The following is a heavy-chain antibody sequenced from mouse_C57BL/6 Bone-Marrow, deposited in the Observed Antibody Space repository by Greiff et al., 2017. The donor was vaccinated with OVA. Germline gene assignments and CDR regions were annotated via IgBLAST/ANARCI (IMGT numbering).Heavy chain of an antibody. CDR1: GFTFSDYG. CDR2: ISSGSSTI. D-gene: IGHD3-2*02. CDR3: ARGKQLRLAWFAY. J-gene: IGHJ3*01. Sequence: EVKLVESGGGLVKPGGSLKLSCAASGFTFSDYGMHWVRQAPEKGLEWVAYISSGSSTIYYADTVKGRFTISRDNAKNTLFLQMTSLRSEDTAMYYCARGKQLRLAWFAYWGQGTLVTVSA. V-gene: IGHV5-17*01.